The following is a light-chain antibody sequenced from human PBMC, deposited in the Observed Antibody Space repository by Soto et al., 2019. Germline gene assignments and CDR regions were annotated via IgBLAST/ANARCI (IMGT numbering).Light chain of an antibody. CDR2: AVS. CDR3: QQHDGRPTMT. CDR1: QDIDNS. J-gene: IGKJ5*01. V-gene: IGKV1-33*01. Sequence: IQLTQSPSSLSASVGETVTITCRASQDIDNSLNWYQHKPGKAPKLLVYAVSFLETGVPSRFSGRSSGTVFSLTINSLQSDDFATYYCQQHDGRPTMTFGQGTRLDSK.